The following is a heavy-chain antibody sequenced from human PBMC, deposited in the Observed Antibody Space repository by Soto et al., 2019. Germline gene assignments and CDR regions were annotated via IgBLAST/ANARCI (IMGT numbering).Heavy chain of an antibody. V-gene: IGHV1-69*01. CDR2: IIPIFGTA. J-gene: IGHJ4*02. CDR1: GGTFSSYA. Sequence: QVQLVQSGAEVKKPGSSVKVSCKASGGTFSSYAISWVRQAPGQGLEWMGGIIPIFGTANYAQKFQGRVTITADESTSKDYMELSSLRSEDTAVYYCAREPLIDSSGWHYFDYWGQGTLFTVSS. D-gene: IGHD6-19*01. CDR3: AREPLIDSSGWHYFDY.